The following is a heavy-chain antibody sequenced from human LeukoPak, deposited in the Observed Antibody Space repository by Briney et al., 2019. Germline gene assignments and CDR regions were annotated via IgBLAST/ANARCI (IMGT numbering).Heavy chain of an antibody. CDR1: GCTFSTYW. J-gene: IGHJ4*02. V-gene: IGHV3-74*01. CDR2: VNSDEITS. D-gene: IGHD2-2*01. Sequence: PGGSLTLPCAASGCTFSTYWMHWVRQAPGKGLVWVSRVNSDEITSTYADSVRGRFTISRDNAKNTLYLQMNSLGDEDTAVYYCARGIVVAPAATVDYWGEGWLVTVSS. CDR3: ARGIVVAPAATVDY.